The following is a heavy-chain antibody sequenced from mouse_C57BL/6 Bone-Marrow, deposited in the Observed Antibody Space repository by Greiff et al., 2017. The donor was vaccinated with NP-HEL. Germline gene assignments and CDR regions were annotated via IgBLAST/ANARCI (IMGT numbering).Heavy chain of an antibody. CDR1: GFTFSNYW. CDR3: TVYFYAMDY. J-gene: IGHJ4*01. Sequence: EVQGVESGGGLVQPGGSMKLSCVASGFTFSNYWMNWVRQSPEKGLEWVAQIRLKSDNYATHYAESVKGRFTISRDDSKSSVYLQMNNLRAEDTGIYYCTVYFYAMDYWGQGTSVTVSS. CDR2: IRLKSDNYAT. V-gene: IGHV6-3*01.